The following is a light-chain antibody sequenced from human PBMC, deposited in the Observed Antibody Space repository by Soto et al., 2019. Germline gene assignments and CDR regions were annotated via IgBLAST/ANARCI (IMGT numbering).Light chain of an antibody. CDR1: QSVSSN. CDR2: GAS. V-gene: IGKV3D-15*01. CDR3: QQYGSWPPLT. Sequence: EIVLTQSPATLSVSPGEGATLSSRASQSVSSNLAWYQQKPGQAPRLLIYGASSRATGIPARFSGSGSGTEFTLTISSLESEDFAVYYCQQYGSWPPLTFGQGTKVDIK. J-gene: IGKJ1*01.